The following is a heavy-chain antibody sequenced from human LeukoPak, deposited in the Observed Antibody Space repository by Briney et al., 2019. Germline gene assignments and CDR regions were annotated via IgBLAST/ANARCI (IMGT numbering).Heavy chain of an antibody. Sequence: GASVKVSCKASGGTFSSYAISWVRQAPGQGLEWMGGIIPIFGTANYAQEFQGRVTITADESTSTAYMELSSLRSEDTAVYYCARVVALNGGYYFDYWGQGTLVTVSS. J-gene: IGHJ4*02. CDR1: GGTFSSYA. CDR3: ARVVALNGGYYFDY. CDR2: IIPIFGTA. V-gene: IGHV1-69*13. D-gene: IGHD5-12*01.